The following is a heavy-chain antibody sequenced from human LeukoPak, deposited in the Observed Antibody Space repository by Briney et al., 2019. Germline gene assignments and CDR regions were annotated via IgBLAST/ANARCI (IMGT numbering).Heavy chain of an antibody. CDR1: GFTFSSYE. CDR2: ISSSGSTI. J-gene: IGHJ5*02. V-gene: IGHV3-48*03. D-gene: IGHD6-19*01. CDR3: ARESYSSGVNWFDP. Sequence: GGSLRLSCAASGFTFSSYEMNWVRQAPGKGVEWVSYISSSGSTIYYADSVKGRFTISRDNAKNSLYLQMNSLRAEDTAVYYSARESYSSGVNWFDPWGQGTLVTVSS.